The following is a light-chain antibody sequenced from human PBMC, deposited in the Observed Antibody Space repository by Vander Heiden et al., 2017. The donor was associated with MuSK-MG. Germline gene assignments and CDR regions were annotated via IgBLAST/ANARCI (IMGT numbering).Light chain of an antibody. CDR3: QQYNTYPQT. J-gene: IGKJ1*01. V-gene: IGKV1-5*03. CDR2: KAS. CDR1: QSIGSW. Sequence: DIQMTQSPSTLSASVGDRVTITCRASQSIGSWLAWYQQKPGKAPKLLIYKASSLDSGVPSRFSGSGSGAEFTLTISSLQPDDFATYYCQQYNTYPQTFGQGTKVEIK.